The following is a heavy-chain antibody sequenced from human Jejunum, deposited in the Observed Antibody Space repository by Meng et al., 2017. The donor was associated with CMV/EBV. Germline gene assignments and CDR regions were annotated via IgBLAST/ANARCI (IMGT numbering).Heavy chain of an antibody. CDR1: GFTLSSYG. CDR3: ARDLDFWSGKVFSY. J-gene: IGHJ4*02. Sequence: GGPLRLSSALSGFTLSSYGIHWVRQAPGKGLEWVTYADSVKGRFTISRDISKNTLFLQMNSLRAEDTAMYYCARDLDFWSGKVFSYWGQGTLVTVSS. D-gene: IGHD3-3*01. V-gene: IGHV3-30*02.